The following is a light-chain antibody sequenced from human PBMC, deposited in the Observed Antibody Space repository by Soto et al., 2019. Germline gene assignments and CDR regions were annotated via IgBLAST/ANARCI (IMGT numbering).Light chain of an antibody. CDR3: QQYNSYVT. CDR1: QSISSW. Sequence: DIQMTQSPSTLSASVGDRVTTTCRASQSISSWLAWYQQKPGKAPKLLIYDASSLESGVSSRFSGSGSGTEFTLTISSLQPDDFATYYCQQYNSYVTFGGGTKV. J-gene: IGKJ4*01. V-gene: IGKV1-5*01. CDR2: DAS.